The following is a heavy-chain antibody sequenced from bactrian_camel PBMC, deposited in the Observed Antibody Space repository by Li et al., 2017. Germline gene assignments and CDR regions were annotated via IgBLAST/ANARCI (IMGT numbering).Heavy chain of an antibody. J-gene: IGHJ4*01. CDR1: GFTFSTTV. D-gene: IGHD1*01. V-gene: IGHV3S1*01. CDR2: IYSGGEPT. Sequence: QLVEFGGGLVQPGGSLRLSCAASGFTFSTTVMYWVRQAPGKGLKWVSVIYSGGEPTYYADSVKGRFTISRDNAKKTLYLQMNNLKIEDTAVYYCATDPRVEGRPGTQVTVS.